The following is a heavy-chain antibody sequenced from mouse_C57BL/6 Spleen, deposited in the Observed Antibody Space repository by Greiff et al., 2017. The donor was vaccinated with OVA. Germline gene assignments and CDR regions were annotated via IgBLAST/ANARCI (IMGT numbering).Heavy chain of an antibody. CDR2: ISSGSSTI. CDR3: ARFYYYGSSPNAMDY. D-gene: IGHD1-1*01. Sequence: EVQVVESGGGLVKPGGSLKLSCAASGFTFSDYGMHWVRQAPEKGLEWVAYISSGSSTIYYADTVKGRFTISRDNAKNTLFLQMTSLRSEDTAMYYCARFYYYGSSPNAMDYWGQGTSVTVSS. J-gene: IGHJ4*01. CDR1: GFTFSDYG. V-gene: IGHV5-17*01.